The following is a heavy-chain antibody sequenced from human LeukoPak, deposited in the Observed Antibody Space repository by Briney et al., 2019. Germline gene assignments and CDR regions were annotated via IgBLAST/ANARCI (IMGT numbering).Heavy chain of an antibody. D-gene: IGHD3-3*01. CDR2: IKSKTDGGTT. V-gene: IGHV3-15*01. Sequence: PGGSLRLSCAASGFTFSDYYMSWIRQAPGKGLEWVGRIKSKTDGGTTDYAAPVKGRFTISRDDSKNTLYLQMNSLKTEDTAVYYCTTDLGDLDFWSGYYSYYYGMDVWGQGTTVTVSS. CDR1: GFTFSDYY. CDR3: TTDLGDLDFWSGYYSYYYGMDV. J-gene: IGHJ6*02.